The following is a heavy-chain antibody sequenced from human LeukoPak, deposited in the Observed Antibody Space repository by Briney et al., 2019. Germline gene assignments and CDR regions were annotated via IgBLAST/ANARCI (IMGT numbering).Heavy chain of an antibody. Sequence: ASVKVSCKASGYTFSDYYIHWVRQAPGQGLEWMGWISTYNGNTNYAQKLQGRVTMTTDTSTSTAYMDLRSLRSDDTAVYYCARAGTPVYYYYMDVWGTGTTVTVSS. CDR3: ARAGTPVYYYYMDV. J-gene: IGHJ6*03. V-gene: IGHV1-18*04. CDR2: ISTYNGNT. D-gene: IGHD1-7*01. CDR1: GYTFSDYY.